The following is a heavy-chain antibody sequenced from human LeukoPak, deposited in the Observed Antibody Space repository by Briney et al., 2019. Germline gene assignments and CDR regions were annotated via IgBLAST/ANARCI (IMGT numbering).Heavy chain of an antibody. CDR3: ARAPPPYMLIK. J-gene: IGHJ1*01. CDR2: IFYSGTT. D-gene: IGHD3-16*01. Sequence: PSQTLSLTCTVSGGSISSGDYYWIWIRQPPGKGLEWIGYIFYSGTTYYNPSLKSRVTISIDTSKDQFSLKLSSVTAADTAVYYCARAPPPYMLIKWGQSTRLTVSS. CDR1: GGSISSGDYY. V-gene: IGHV4-30-4*01.